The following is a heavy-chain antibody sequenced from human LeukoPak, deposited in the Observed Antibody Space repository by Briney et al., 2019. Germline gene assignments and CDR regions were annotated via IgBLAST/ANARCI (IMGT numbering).Heavy chain of an antibody. Sequence: GASVKLSCKASGYTFTSYDINWGRQATGQGLEWMGWMNPNSSNTGYAQKFQGRVTMTRNTSISTAYMELSSLRSEDTAVYYCARALNYDFWSGSYSEEIDYWGQGTLVTVSS. D-gene: IGHD3-3*01. CDR3: ARALNYDFWSGSYSEEIDY. CDR2: MNPNSSNT. J-gene: IGHJ4*02. CDR1: GYTFTSYD. V-gene: IGHV1-8*01.